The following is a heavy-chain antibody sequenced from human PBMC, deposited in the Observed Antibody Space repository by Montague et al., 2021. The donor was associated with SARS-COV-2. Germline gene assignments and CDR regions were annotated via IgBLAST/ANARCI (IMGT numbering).Heavy chain of an antibody. J-gene: IGHJ4*02. CDR1: GDSIRHYY. V-gene: IGHV4-59*01. CDR2: FSNNGDN. CDR3: ARAPPSYGFAS. D-gene: IGHD3-16*01. Sequence: SETLSLTCTVSGDSIRHYYWGWIRQPPGRGLEWIAHFSNNGDNRYSPSLKSRVTISTDTSKNQFSLMMTSVTAADTAVYFCARAPPSYGFASWGQGTLVTVSS.